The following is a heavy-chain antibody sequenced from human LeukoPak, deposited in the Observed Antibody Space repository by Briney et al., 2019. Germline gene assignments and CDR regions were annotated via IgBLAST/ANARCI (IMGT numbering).Heavy chain of an antibody. D-gene: IGHD3-10*01. J-gene: IGHJ4*02. CDR1: GGSISSGGYY. V-gene: IGHV4-31*03. CDR3: ARAPPLRTGISYYFDY. CDR2: IYYSGST. Sequence: SETLSLTCTVSGGSISSGGYYWSWIRQHPGKGLEWIGYIYYSGSTYYNPSLKSRVTISVDTSKNQFSLKLSSVTAADTAVYYCARAPPLRTGISYYFDYWGQGTLVTVSS.